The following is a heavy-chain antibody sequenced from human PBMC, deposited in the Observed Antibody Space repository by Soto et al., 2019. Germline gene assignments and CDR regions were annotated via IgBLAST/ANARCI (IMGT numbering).Heavy chain of an antibody. CDR3: AKVGYDNWKSIGWYFDL. D-gene: IGHD1-20*01. CDR1: GFTFSSYA. CDR2: ISGSGGST. V-gene: IGHV3-23*01. Sequence: GGSLRLSCAASGFTFSSYAMSWVRQAPGKGLEWVSAISGSGGSTYYADSVKGRFTISRDNSKNTLYLQMNSLRAEDTAVYYCAKVGYDNWKSIGWYFDLWGRGTLVTVSS. J-gene: IGHJ2*01.